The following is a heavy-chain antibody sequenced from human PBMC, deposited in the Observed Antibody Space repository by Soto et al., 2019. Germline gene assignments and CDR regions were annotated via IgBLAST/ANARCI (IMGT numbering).Heavy chain of an antibody. V-gene: IGHV4-4*07. D-gene: IGHD3-22*01. CDR1: GCSITSYY. J-gene: IGHJ4*02. CDR3: ARGYYGRGDD. Sequence: EPLSLTCTVSGCSITSYYWSWIRQPAGKGLEWIGRIYTSGNTNYNPSLKSRVTMSVDTSKNQFSLKLSSVTAADTAVYYCARGYYGRGDDWGQGTLVTVSS. CDR2: IYTSGNT.